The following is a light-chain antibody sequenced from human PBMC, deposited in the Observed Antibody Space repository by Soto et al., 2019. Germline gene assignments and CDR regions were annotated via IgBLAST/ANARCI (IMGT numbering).Light chain of an antibody. V-gene: IGLV1-44*01. Sequence: QSVLAQPPSASGTPGQRVTISCSGSNSNIGRNDVTWYQQVPGTAPQCLIYSNDQRPSGVPDRISGSRSGTSASLAISGLQAGDEAEYYCAAWDDTLGARVFGGGTKLTVL. CDR2: SND. CDR1: NSNIGRND. J-gene: IGLJ2*01. CDR3: AAWDDTLGARV.